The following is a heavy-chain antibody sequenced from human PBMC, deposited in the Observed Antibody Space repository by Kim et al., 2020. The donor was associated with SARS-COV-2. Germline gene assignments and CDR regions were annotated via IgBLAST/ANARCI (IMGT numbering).Heavy chain of an antibody. CDR3: ARDLGGCSGGSCYSWVYYYYYGMDV. CDR2: IKQDGSEK. J-gene: IGHJ6*02. V-gene: IGHV3-7*03. CDR1: GFTFSSYW. D-gene: IGHD2-15*01. Sequence: GGSLRLSCAASGFTFSSYWMSWVRQAPGKGLEWVANIKQDGSEKYYVDSVKGRFTISRDNAKNSLYLQMNSLRAEDTAVYYCARDLGGCSGGSCYSWVYYYYYGMDVWGQGTTVTVSS.